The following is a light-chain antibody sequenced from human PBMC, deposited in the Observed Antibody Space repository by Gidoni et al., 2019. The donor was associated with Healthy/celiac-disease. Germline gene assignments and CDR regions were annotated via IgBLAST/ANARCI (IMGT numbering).Light chain of an antibody. CDR3: SSYTSSSTWV. J-gene: IGLJ3*02. V-gene: IGLV2-14*03. CDR1: SSDVGGYNY. CDR2: DVS. Sequence: SALSQPASVSGSPGQSITISCTGTSSDVGGYNYFSWYQQHPVKAPKLMIYDVSNRPSGVSNRFSGSKSGNTASLTISGLQAEDEADYYCSSYTSSSTWVFGGGTKLTVL.